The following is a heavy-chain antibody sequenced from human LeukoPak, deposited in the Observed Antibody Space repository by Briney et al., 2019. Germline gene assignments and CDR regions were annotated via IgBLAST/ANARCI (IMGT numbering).Heavy chain of an antibody. Sequence: SETLSLTCTVSGGSISSYYWSWIRQPPGKGLEWIGYIYYSGSTNYNPSLKSRVTISVDTSKNQFSLKLSSVTAADTAVYYCARVRADAFDIWGQGTMVTVSS. V-gene: IGHV4-59*01. J-gene: IGHJ3*02. CDR3: ARVRADAFDI. CDR1: GGSISSYY. CDR2: IYYSGST.